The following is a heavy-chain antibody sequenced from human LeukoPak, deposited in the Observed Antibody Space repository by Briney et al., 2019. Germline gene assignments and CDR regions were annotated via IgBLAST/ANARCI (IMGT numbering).Heavy chain of an antibody. CDR2: IYYSGST. V-gene: IGHV4-59*01. J-gene: IGHJ2*01. CDR1: GGSISSYY. Sequence: PSETLSLTCTVSGGSISSYYWSWIRQPPGKGLEWIGYIYYSGSTNYNPSLKSRVTISVDTSKNQFSLKLSSVTAADTAVYYCAGDGYKTNWYFDLWGRGTLVTASS. CDR3: AGDGYKTNWYFDL. D-gene: IGHD5-24*01.